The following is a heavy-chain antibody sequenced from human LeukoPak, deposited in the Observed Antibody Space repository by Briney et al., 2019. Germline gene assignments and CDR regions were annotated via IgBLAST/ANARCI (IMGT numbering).Heavy chain of an antibody. CDR1: GVSISGNY. Sequence: SETPSVTCTVSGVSISGNYWSWIRQPPGKGLEWIGYIFYTGRTNYNPSLQSRVTFFLDTSKNQFSLKLSSVSAADTAVYYCARGTPTVTTPTFDYWGQGTLVTVSS. CDR2: IFYTGRT. D-gene: IGHD4-17*01. J-gene: IGHJ4*02. CDR3: ARGTPTVTTPTFDY. V-gene: IGHV4-59*01.